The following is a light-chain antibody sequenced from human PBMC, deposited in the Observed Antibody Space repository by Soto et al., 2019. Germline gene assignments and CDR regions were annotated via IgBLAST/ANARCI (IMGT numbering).Light chain of an antibody. Sequence: QSALTQPASVSGSPGQSITISCTGTSSDVGAYISVSWYQHHPGKAPKLMIYAVSNRPSGVSNRFSGSKSGNTASLTISGLQAEDAADYYCRSYTTTYVVFGGGTKLTVL. J-gene: IGLJ2*01. CDR3: RSYTTTYVV. V-gene: IGLV2-14*03. CDR1: SSDVGAYIS. CDR2: AVS.